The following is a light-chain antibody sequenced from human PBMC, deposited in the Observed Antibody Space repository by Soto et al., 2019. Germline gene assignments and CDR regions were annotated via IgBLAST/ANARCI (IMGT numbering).Light chain of an antibody. CDR2: WAS. V-gene: IGKV4-1*01. J-gene: IGKJ2*01. CDR1: QRCSSNNDNY. Sequence: DIVMTQSPDSLAVSLGERATINCKSSQRCSSNNDNYIAWFQQKPGQPPKLLIHWASARESGVPDRFSGSGSGTGFTLTVSNLQAEDAAVYYCQQYYTLPYTFGQGTKLEIK. CDR3: QQYYTLPYT.